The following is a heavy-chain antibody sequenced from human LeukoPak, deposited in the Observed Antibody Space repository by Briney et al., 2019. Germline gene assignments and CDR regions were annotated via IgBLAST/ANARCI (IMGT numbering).Heavy chain of an antibody. CDR1: GGSISSYY. Sequence: KPSETLSLTCTVSGGSISSYYWSWIRQPPGKGLEWIGYIYYSGSTNCNPSLKSRVTISVDTSKNQFSLKLSSVTAADTAVYYCARSDVLPRKGAFDIWGQGTMVTVSS. J-gene: IGHJ3*02. CDR2: IYYSGST. V-gene: IGHV4-59*01. D-gene: IGHD5-24*01. CDR3: ARSDVLPRKGAFDI.